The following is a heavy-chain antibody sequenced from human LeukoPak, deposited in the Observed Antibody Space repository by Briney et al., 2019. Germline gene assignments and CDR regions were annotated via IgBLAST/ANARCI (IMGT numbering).Heavy chain of an antibody. V-gene: IGHV4-59*01. CDR1: GGSISSYY. J-gene: IGHJ4*02. D-gene: IGHD5-18*01. Sequence: PSETLSLTCTVSGGSISSYYWSWIQQPPGKGLEWIGYIYYSGSTNYNPSLKSRVTISVDTSKNQFSLKLSSVTAADTAVYYCARFKGGYNYGLDYWGQGTLVTVSS. CDR3: ARFKGGYNYGLDY. CDR2: IYYSGST.